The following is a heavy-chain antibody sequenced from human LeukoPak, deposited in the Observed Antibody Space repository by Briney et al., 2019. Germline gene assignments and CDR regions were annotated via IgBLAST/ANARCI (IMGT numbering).Heavy chain of an antibody. D-gene: IGHD3-3*01. CDR3: ARNPDYDFWSGYYTGPDY. Sequence: GGTLRLSCAASGFTYSSHEVNWVRQAPGKGLVWVSYISSSGSTVYYTDAVKGRFTISRDNAKNSLYLQMNSLRAEDTAVYYCARNPDYDFWSGYYTGPDYWGQGTLVTVSS. CDR1: GFTYSSHE. CDR2: ISSSGSTV. J-gene: IGHJ4*02. V-gene: IGHV3-48*03.